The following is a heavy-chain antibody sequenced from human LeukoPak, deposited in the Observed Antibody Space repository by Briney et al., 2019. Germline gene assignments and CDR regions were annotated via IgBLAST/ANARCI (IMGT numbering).Heavy chain of an antibody. D-gene: IGHD4-17*01. V-gene: IGHV1-18*01. CDR1: GYTSTNYD. Sequence: ASLKVSCKASGYTSTNYDIGWVRQAPGQGLEWMGCNSTYNGNTNYAQKFQGRVTMATDTSTSTAYMELRSLRSDDTAVYYCARGDLREFDHWGQGTLVTVSS. CDR3: ARGDLREFDH. J-gene: IGHJ4*02. CDR2: NSTYNGNT.